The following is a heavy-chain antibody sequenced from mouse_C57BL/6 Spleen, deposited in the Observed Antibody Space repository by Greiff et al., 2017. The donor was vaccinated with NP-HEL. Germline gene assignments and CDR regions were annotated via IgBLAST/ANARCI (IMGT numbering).Heavy chain of an antibody. CDR1: GYTFTSYW. CDR3: ARERLGYFDV. D-gene: IGHD3-2*02. Sequence: QVQLQQSGAELVKPGASVKMSCKASGYTFTSYWITWVKQRPGQGLEWIGDIYPGSGSTNYNEKFKSKATLTVDTSSSTAYMQLSSLTSEDSAVYYCARERLGYFDVWGTGTTVTVSS. J-gene: IGHJ1*03. CDR2: IYPGSGST. V-gene: IGHV1-55*01.